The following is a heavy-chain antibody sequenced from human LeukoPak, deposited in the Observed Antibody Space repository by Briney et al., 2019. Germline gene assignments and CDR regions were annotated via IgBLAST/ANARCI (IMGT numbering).Heavy chain of an antibody. CDR2: INNSGST. Sequence: RPSETLSLTCAVYGGSFSGYYWSWIRQPPGKGLEWIGEINNSGSTNYNPSLKSRVTISVDTSKNQFSLKLSSVTAADTAVYYCARGRLSSRYCSSTSCYRDSYWGQGTLVTVSS. V-gene: IGHV4-34*01. CDR1: GGSFSGYY. J-gene: IGHJ4*02. D-gene: IGHD2-2*01. CDR3: ARGRLSSRYCSSTSCYRDSY.